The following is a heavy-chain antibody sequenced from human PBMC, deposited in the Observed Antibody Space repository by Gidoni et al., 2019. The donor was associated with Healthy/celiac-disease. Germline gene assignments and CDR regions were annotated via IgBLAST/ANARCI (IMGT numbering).Heavy chain of an antibody. D-gene: IGHD1-26*01. CDR3: ARQCIVGATYAFDI. J-gene: IGHJ3*02. CDR1: GGSISSSSYY. V-gene: IGHV4-39*01. CDR2: IYYSGST. Sequence: QLQLQESGPGLVKPSETLSLTCTVSGGSISSSSYYWGWIRQPPGKGLEWIGSIYYSGSTYYNPSLKSRVTISVDTSKNQFSLKLSSVTAADTAVYYCARQCIVGATYAFDIWGQGTMVTVSS.